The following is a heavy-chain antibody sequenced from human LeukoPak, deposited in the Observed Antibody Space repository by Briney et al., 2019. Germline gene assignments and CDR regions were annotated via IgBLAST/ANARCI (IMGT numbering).Heavy chain of an antibody. J-gene: IGHJ1*01. CDR3: AKDPYDDGDTANDQH. V-gene: IGHV3-23*01. D-gene: IGHD4-17*01. Sequence: PGGSLRLSCAASGFTFSDYYMSWIRQAPGKGLEWVSAISGSGGSTYYADSVKGRFTISRDNSKNTLYLQMNSLRAEDTAVYYCAKDPYDDGDTANDQHWGQGTLVTVSS. CDR1: GFTFSDYY. CDR2: ISGSGGST.